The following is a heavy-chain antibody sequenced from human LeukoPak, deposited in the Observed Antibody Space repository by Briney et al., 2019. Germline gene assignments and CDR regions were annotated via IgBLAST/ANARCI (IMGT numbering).Heavy chain of an antibody. J-gene: IGHJ1*01. CDR3: AGNHSSQEYFQH. V-gene: IGHV3-11*04. Sequence: PGGSLRLTCAASGFTFSDYYMSWIRQAQGKGLEWVSYISSSGSTIYYADSVKGRFTISRDNAKNSLWLQMHSMSAEDTAVCECAGNHSSQEYFQHWGQSTLVTVSS. D-gene: IGHD3-22*01. CDR2: ISSSGSTI. CDR1: GFTFSDYY.